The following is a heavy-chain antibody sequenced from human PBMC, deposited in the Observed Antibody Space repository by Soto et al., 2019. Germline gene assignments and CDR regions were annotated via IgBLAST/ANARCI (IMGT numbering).Heavy chain of an antibody. CDR2: IYYSGST. D-gene: IGHD5-18*01. CDR3: ARLRVDTAMVIDY. V-gene: IGHV4-31*11. Sequence: TSETLSLTCVVSGDSMTRGGYYWSWIRQHPGKGLEWIGYIYYSGSTYYNPSLKSRVTISVGTSKNQFSLKLSSVTAADTAVYYCARLRVDTAMVIDYWGQGTLVTVSS. J-gene: IGHJ4*02. CDR1: GDSMTRGGYY.